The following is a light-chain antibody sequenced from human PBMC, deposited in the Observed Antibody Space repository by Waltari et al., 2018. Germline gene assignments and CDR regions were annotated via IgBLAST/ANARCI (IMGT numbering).Light chain of an antibody. CDR2: GAS. J-gene: IGKJ4*01. CDR3: QQYGSSPALT. V-gene: IGKV3-20*01. Sequence: DIVMTQSPGTLSLSPGERATLSCRASQSVSSSYLAWYQQKPGQAPRLLIYGASSRATDIPDRFSGSGSGTDFTLTISRLEPEDFAVYYCQQYGSSPALTFGGGTKVEIK. CDR1: QSVSSSY.